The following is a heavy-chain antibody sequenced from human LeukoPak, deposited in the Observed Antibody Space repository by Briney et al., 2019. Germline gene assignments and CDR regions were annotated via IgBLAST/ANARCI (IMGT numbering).Heavy chain of an antibody. J-gene: IGHJ4*02. V-gene: IGHV1-18*01. CDR1: GYDFINYG. CDR3: ARVSPSAASDY. CDR2: ISAYNGNT. Sequence: WASVEVSCKASGYDFINYGISWVRQAPGQGLEWMGWISAYNGNTNYAQKLQGRVTMTTDTSTSTAYMELRSLRSDDTAVYYCARVSPSAASDYWGQGTLVTVSS. D-gene: IGHD6-13*01.